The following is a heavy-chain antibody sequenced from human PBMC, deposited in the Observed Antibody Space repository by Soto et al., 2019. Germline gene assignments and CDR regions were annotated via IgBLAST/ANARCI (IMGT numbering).Heavy chain of an antibody. D-gene: IGHD3-10*01. J-gene: IGHJ5*02. V-gene: IGHV3-33*01. Sequence: GGSLRLSCAASGFTFSSYGMHWVRQAPGKGLEWVAVIWYDGSNKYYADSVKGRFTISRDNSKNTLYLQMNGLRAEDTAVYYCAATRHYYGSGSYYNGNWFDPWGQGTLVTVSS. CDR1: GFTFSSYG. CDR3: AATRHYYGSGSYYNGNWFDP. CDR2: IWYDGSNK.